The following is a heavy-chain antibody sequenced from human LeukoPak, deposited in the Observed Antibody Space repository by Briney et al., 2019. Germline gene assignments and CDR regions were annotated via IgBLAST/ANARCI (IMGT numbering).Heavy chain of an antibody. J-gene: IGHJ4*02. V-gene: IGHV4-59*01. Sequence: SETLSLTCTVSGGSISSYYWSWIRQPPGKGLEWIGYIYYSGSTNYNPSLKSRVTISVDTSKNQFSLKLSSVTAADTAVYYCARGRPLPYCGGDCYAATCLDYWGQGTLVTVSS. CDR1: GGSISSYY. D-gene: IGHD2-21*02. CDR2: IYYSGST. CDR3: ARGRPLPYCGGDCYAATCLDY.